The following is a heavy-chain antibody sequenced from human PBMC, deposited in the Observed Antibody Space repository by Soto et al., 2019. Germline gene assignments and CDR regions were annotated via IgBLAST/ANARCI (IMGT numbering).Heavy chain of an antibody. V-gene: IGHV3-53*04. CDR1: GFTVSSNY. CDR3: ARAVSSSYYHHQYFDY. CDR2: IYSGGST. J-gene: IGHJ4*02. D-gene: IGHD3-22*01. Sequence: EVQLVESGGGLVQPGGSLRLSCAASGFTVSSNYMSWVRQAPGKGLEWVSVIYSGGSTYYADSVKGRFTISRHNSKNTLYLQMNSLRAEDTAVYYCARAVSSSYYHHQYFDYWCQGTLVSVSS.